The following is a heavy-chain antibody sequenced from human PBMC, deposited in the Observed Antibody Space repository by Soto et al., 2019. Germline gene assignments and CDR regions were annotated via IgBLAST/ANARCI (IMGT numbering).Heavy chain of an antibody. CDR2: IYYSGST. J-gene: IGHJ6*02. Sequence: PSETLSLTCTVSGCSISSYYWSWIRQPPGKGLEWIGYIYYSGSTNYNPSLKSPVTISVDTSKNQFSLKLSSVTAADTAVYYCARLGGSYYSYYGMDVWGQGTTVTVSS. V-gene: IGHV4-59*01. D-gene: IGHD3-16*01. CDR3: ARLGGSYYSYYGMDV. CDR1: GCSISSYY.